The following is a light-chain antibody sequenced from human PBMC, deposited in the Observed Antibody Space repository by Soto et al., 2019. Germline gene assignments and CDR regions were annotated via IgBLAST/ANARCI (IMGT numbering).Light chain of an antibody. CDR3: QSYDSSMSGPV. V-gene: IGLV1-40*01. CDR2: NNN. Sequence: QLVLTQPPSVSGAPGQRVTISCTGSSSNIGAGYDVHWYQQLPGTAPKLLIYNNNKRPSGVPDRFSGSKSGTSASLAITGLQAEDEAYYYCQSYDSSMSGPVFGGGTKLTVL. J-gene: IGLJ2*01. CDR1: SSNIGAGYD.